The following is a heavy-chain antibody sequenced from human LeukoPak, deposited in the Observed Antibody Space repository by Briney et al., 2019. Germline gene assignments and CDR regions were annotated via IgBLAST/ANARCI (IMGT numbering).Heavy chain of an antibody. CDR2: IRYDGTNK. CDR3: ARVVPTMSKTFDY. D-gene: IGHD5-12*01. Sequence: GGSLRLSCAASGFTFSNYGMHWVRQAPGKGLEWVAFIRYDGTNKYYADSVKGRFTISRDNSKNTLYLQMNSLRAEDTAVYYCARVVPTMSKTFDYWGQGTPVTVSS. V-gene: IGHV3-30*02. J-gene: IGHJ4*02. CDR1: GFTFSNYG.